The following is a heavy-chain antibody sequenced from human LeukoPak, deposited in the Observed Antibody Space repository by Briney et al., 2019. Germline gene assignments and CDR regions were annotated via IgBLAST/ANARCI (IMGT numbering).Heavy chain of an antibody. J-gene: IGHJ3*02. CDR3: AKDLAALDAFDI. CDR2: IRYDGSNK. V-gene: IGHV3-30*02. Sequence: GGSLRPSCAASGFTFSSYGMHWVRQAPGKGLEWVAFIRYDGSNKYYADSVKGRFTISRDNSKNTLYLQMNSLRAEDTAVYYCAKDLAALDAFDIWGQGTMVTVSS. D-gene: IGHD6-13*01. CDR1: GFTFSSYG.